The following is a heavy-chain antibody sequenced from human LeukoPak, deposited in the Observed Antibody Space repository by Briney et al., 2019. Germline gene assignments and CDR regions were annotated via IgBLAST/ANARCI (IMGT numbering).Heavy chain of an antibody. Sequence: GESLKISCKGSGYSFTSYWIGWVRQMPVKGLEWMRIIYPGDSDTRYSPSFQGQVTISADKSISTAYLQWSSLKASDTAMYYCARQSYYDFWSGYLPRNQHTNYYYYMDVWGKGTTVTVSS. CDR1: GYSFTSYW. V-gene: IGHV5-51*01. CDR3: ARQSYYDFWSGYLPRNQHTNYYYYMDV. D-gene: IGHD3-3*01. J-gene: IGHJ6*03. CDR2: IYPGDSDT.